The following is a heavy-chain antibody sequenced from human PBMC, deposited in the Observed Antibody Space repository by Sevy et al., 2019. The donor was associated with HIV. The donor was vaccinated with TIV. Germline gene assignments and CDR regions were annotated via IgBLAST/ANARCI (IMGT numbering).Heavy chain of an antibody. J-gene: IGHJ4*02. D-gene: IGHD3-22*01. CDR1: GFTFSSNW. CDR2: VKQDMSEK. Sequence: GGSLRLSCATSGFTFSSNWMTWVRQAPGKGLEWVANVKQDMSEKYYADSVKGRFTISRDNAKNSLYLEMNSLRAEDTAMYYCARAQQITMLVVIGGLYFDFWGQGTLVTVSS. CDR3: ARAQQITMLVVIGGLYFDF. V-gene: IGHV3-7*01.